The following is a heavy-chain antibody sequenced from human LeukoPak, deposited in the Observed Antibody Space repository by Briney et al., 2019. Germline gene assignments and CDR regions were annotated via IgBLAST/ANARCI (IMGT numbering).Heavy chain of an antibody. Sequence: SETLSLTCTVSGGSISSYYWSWIRQPPGKGLEWIGYIYYSGSTNYNPSLKSRVTISVDTSKNQSSLKLSSVTAADTAVYYCARHNVDTAIFDYWGQGTLVTVSS. J-gene: IGHJ4*02. D-gene: IGHD5-18*01. CDR1: GGSISSYY. CDR3: ARHNVDTAIFDY. CDR2: IYYSGST. V-gene: IGHV4-59*08.